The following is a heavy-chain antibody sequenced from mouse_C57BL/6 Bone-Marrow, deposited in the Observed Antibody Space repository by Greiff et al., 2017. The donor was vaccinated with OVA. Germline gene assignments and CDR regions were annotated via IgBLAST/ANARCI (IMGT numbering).Heavy chain of an antibody. V-gene: IGHV5-9*01. Sequence: DVKLVGPGGGLVKPGGSRNSPCPAPGSTFSSNTMSWVRQTPEKRLGWVATISGGGGNTYYPDSVKGRFTISRDNAKNTLYLQMSSLRSEDTALYYCARYGNYWRYFDYWGQGTTLTVSS. CDR1: GSTFSSNT. D-gene: IGHD2-1*01. CDR2: ISGGGGNT. J-gene: IGHJ2*01. CDR3: ARYGNYWRYFDY.